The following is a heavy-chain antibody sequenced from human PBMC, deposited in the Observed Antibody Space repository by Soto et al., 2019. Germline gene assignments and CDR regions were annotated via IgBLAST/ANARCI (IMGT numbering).Heavy chain of an antibody. Sequence: LSLTCAVSGGSISSGGYSWSWIRQPPGKGLEWIGYIYHSGSTYYNPSLKSRVTISVDRSKNQFSLKLSSVTAADTAVYYCASSGGGSSGYYSIDYWGQGTLVTVSS. CDR2: IYHSGST. CDR1: GGSISSGGYS. D-gene: IGHD3-22*01. J-gene: IGHJ4*02. V-gene: IGHV4-30-2*01. CDR3: ASSGGGSSGYYSIDY.